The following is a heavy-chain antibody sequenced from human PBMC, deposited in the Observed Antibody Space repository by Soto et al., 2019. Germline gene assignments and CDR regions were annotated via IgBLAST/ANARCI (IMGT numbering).Heavy chain of an antibody. CDR1: GGSFSGYY. V-gene: IGHV4-34*01. J-gene: IGHJ5*02. CDR2: INHSGSN. CDR3: ARSQDIVVVVAATPWFDP. D-gene: IGHD2-15*01. Sequence: QVQLQQWGAGLLKPSETLSLTCAVYGGSFSGYYWSWIRQPPGKGLEWIGEINHSGSNNSNPSLKSRVTISVDTSKNHFSLKLSSVTAADTAVYYCARSQDIVVVVAATPWFDPWGQGTLVTVSS.